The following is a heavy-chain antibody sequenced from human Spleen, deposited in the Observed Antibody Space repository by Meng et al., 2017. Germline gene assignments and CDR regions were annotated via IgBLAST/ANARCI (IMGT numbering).Heavy chain of an antibody. J-gene: IGHJ4*02. D-gene: IGHD4-17*01. CDR2: IYYIETT. V-gene: IGHV4-61*01. CDR3: ARAWGDYDPFDH. CDR1: GASVSSGSYY. Sequence: GSLRLSCTVSGASVSSGSYYWSWIRQSPGKGLEWIGYIYYIETTNYNPSLKSRVTISVDTSKNQFSLKVNSMTAADTAVYYCARAWGDYDPFDHWGQGTLVTVSS.